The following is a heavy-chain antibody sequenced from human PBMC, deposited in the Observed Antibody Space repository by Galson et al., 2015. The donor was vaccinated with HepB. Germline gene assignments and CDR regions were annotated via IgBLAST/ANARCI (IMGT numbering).Heavy chain of an antibody. J-gene: IGHJ6*02. D-gene: IGHD2-15*01. V-gene: IGHV3-21*01. CDR2: IDSSSSYI. Sequence: SLRLSCAASGLTFSSYSMSWVRQAPGKGLEWVSAIDSSSSYIYYADSVKGRFTTSRDNAKNSLYLQMNSLRAEDTAVYYCAKITVSDIVVVVAARGGYGMDVWGQGTTVTVSS. CDR1: GLTFSSYS. CDR3: AKITVSDIVVVVAARGGYGMDV.